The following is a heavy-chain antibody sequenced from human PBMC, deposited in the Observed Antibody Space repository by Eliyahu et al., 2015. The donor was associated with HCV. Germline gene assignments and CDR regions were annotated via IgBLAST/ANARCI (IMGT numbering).Heavy chain of an antibody. CDR1: GFTFSSYS. D-gene: IGHD4-17*01. J-gene: IGHJ3*02. Sequence: EVQLVESGGGLVKPGGSLRLSCAASGFTFSSYSMNWVRQAPGKGLEWVSSISSSSSYIHYTDSVKGRFTISRDNARNSLYLQMNSLRVEDTAVYYCAREGIDYGVYGGNRGAFDIWGQGTMVTVSS. CDR2: ISSSSSYI. CDR3: AREGIDYGVYGGNRGAFDI. V-gene: IGHV3-21*01.